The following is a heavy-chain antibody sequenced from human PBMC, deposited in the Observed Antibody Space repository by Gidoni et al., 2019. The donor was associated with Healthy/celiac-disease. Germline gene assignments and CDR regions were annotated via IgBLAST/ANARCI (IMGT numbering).Heavy chain of an antibody. V-gene: IGHV3-64*01. CDR2: ISSNVGST. CDR3: ARDGGYDILTGYYRGGYFDY. J-gene: IGHJ4*02. D-gene: IGHD3-9*01. CDR1: GFPFSSSA. Sequence: EVQLVESGGGLVQPGGSLRLSCAASGFPFSSSAMHCVRPAPGKGLEYVSAISSNVGSTYYANSVKGRFTISRDNSKNTLYLQMGSLRAEDMAVYYCARDGGYDILTGYYRGGYFDYWGQGTLVTVSS.